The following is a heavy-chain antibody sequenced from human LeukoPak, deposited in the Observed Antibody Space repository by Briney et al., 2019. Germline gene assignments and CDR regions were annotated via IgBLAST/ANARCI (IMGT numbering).Heavy chain of an antibody. D-gene: IGHD2-15*01. J-gene: IGHJ3*01. CDR3: AKVVGGPNIGRDAFAV. V-gene: IGHV3-23*01. CDR1: GFTFSNLA. Sequence: GGSLRLSCAASGFTFSNLAMSWVRQAPGKGPEWVSAISGSGDNTLYTDSARGRFTISRDNSKNTLYLQMNSLRVEDTAVYYCAKVVGGPNIGRDAFAVWGQGTMVTVS. CDR2: ISGSGDNT.